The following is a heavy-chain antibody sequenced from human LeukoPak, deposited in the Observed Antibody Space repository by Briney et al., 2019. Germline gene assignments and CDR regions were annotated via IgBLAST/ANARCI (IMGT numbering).Heavy chain of an antibody. J-gene: IGHJ4*02. CDR2: IYNSGST. V-gene: IGHV4-39*01. D-gene: IGHD2-2*01. CDR1: GGSISSSSYY. Sequence: SETLSLTCTVSGGSISSSSYYWGSIRQPPGKGLAWLPRIYNSGSTYYNPSLKSRVTISVNKSKNQFSLKLSSVTAADTAVYYCALGNIVVVPAGGYYFDYWGQGTLVTVSS. CDR3: ALGNIVVVPAGGYYFDY.